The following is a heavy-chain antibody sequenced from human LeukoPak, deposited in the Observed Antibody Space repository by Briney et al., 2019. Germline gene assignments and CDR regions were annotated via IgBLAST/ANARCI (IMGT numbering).Heavy chain of an antibody. Sequence: GGSLRLSCITSGLNFRAYNMAWVRQAPGKGLERVSSISSSSSYIYYADSVKGRFTISRDNAKNSLYLQMNSLRAEDTAVYYCARDEGIDSSPFDYWGQGTLVTVSS. CDR3: ARDEGIDSSPFDY. CDR1: GLNFRAYN. CDR2: ISSSSSYI. D-gene: IGHD3-22*01. J-gene: IGHJ4*02. V-gene: IGHV3-21*01.